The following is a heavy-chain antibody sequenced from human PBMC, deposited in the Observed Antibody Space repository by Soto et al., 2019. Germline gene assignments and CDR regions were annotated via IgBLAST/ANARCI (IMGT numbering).Heavy chain of an antibody. J-gene: IGHJ3*02. V-gene: IGHV4-31*03. CDR3: GRGGGPYNGGVYLPGGLFNI. D-gene: IGHD2-8*01. CDR1: GGSINSIDYY. CDR2: IYFRGNT. Sequence: QVQLLESGPGLVKPSQTLSLTCSVSGGSINSIDYYWTWIRQHPGKGLEWIGNIYFRGNTYYNPSLEGGITISLDTYKNQFSQNRGSVIAGDTAVYYCGRGGGPYNGGVYLPGGLFNIWA.